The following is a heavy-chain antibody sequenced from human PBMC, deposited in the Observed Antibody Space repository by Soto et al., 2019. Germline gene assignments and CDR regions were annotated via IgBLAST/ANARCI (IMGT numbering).Heavy chain of an antibody. CDR2: INGDGSST. D-gene: IGHD3-10*01. V-gene: IGHV3-74*01. J-gene: IGHJ2*01. CDR1: GFTFSKYW. CDR3: ASSGATSRLWYFDL. Sequence: EVQLVESGGGLVQPGGSLRLSCEASGFTFSKYWMYWVRQAPAKGLVWVSRINGDGSSTTYADSVRGRFTISSDNANNALHLHVNSLRAQDTALYYCASSGATSRLWYFDLWGRGTLVTVSS.